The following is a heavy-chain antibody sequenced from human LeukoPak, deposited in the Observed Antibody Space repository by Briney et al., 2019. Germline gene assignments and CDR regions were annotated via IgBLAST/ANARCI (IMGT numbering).Heavy chain of an antibody. D-gene: IGHD5-12*01. CDR2: ISWNSGSA. CDR1: GFTFDDYS. V-gene: IGHV3-9*01. CDR3: AKDRTYSAYAALVY. J-gene: IGHJ4*02. Sequence: PGRSLRLSCAASGFTFDDYSMHWVRQAPAKGLEWVSGISWNSGSAGYADSVKGRFTISRDSAKNSLYLQMNSLRTEDTDLYYCAKDRTYSAYAALVYWGQGTLVTVSS.